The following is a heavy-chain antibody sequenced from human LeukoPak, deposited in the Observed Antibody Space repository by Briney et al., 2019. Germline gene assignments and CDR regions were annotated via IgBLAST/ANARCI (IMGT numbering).Heavy chain of an antibody. J-gene: IGHJ4*02. Sequence: GGSLRLSCAASGFTFSSYAVSWVRQAPGKGLEWVSAISGSGGSTYYADSVKGRFTISRDNSKNTLYLQMNSLRAEDTAVYYCAKDLSSVWGSYRYLFDYWGQGTLVTVSS. D-gene: IGHD3-16*02. CDR2: ISGSGGST. V-gene: IGHV3-23*01. CDR3: AKDLSSVWGSYRYLFDY. CDR1: GFTFSSYA.